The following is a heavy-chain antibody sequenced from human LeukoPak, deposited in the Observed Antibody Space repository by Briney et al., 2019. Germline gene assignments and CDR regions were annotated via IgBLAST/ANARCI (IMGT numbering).Heavy chain of an antibody. CDR1: GYSISNFYS. CDR3: ARGVASGEANHDFWGRVGTHYYFDF. CDR2: MDQSGST. Sequence: PSETLSLTCTVSGYSISNFYSWGWVRQPPEKGLEWIASMDQSGSTYSNPSLESRVTISVDTTKNQFYLQLRSVTAADTSVYYCARGVASGEANHDFWGRVGTHYYFDFWGQGSLVTVSS. V-gene: IGHV4-38-2*02. D-gene: IGHD3-3*01. J-gene: IGHJ4*02.